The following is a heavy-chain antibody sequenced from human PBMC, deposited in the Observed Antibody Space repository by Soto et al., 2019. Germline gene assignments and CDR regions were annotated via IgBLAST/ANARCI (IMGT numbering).Heavy chain of an antibody. D-gene: IGHD3-3*01. Sequence: KPSETLSLTCAVYGGSVNGYYWNWIRQPPGKVLEWIGEINHTGGTHYNPSLKSRATMSVDTSKNQFSLRLSSVTAADTAIYYCATRITVFGLLIPPFDPWGQGTQVTVSS. CDR1: GGSVNGYY. J-gene: IGHJ5*02. CDR3: ATRITVFGLLIPPFDP. V-gene: IGHV4-34*01. CDR2: INHTGGT.